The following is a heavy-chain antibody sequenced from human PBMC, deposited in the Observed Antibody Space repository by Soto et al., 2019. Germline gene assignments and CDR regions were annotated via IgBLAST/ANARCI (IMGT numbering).Heavy chain of an antibody. J-gene: IGHJ6*02. D-gene: IGHD3-3*01. CDR2: INPNSGGT. Sequence: ASVKVSCKASGYTFTGYYMHWVRQAPGQGLEWMGWINPNSGGTNYAQKFQGWVTMTRDTSISTAYMELSRLRSDDTAVYYCAKDLPYFGVVINGMDVWGQGTTVTVSS. V-gene: IGHV1-2*04. CDR1: GYTFTGYY. CDR3: AKDLPYFGVVINGMDV.